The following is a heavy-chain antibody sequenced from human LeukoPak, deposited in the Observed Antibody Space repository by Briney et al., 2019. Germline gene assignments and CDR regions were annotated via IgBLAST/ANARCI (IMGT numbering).Heavy chain of an antibody. CDR1: GGSISSSSYY. D-gene: IGHD6-19*01. CDR3: ARDLSSGWYWFDP. V-gene: IGHV4-39*07. Sequence: SETLSLTCTVSGGSISSSSYYRGWIRQPPGKGLEWIGSIYYSGSTYYNPSLKSRVTISVDTSKNQFSLKLSSVTAADTAVYYCARDLSSGWYWFDPWGQGTLVTVSS. CDR2: IYYSGST. J-gene: IGHJ5*02.